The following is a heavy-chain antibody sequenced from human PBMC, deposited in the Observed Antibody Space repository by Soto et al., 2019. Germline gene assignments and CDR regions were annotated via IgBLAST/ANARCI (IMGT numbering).Heavy chain of an antibody. D-gene: IGHD4-17*01. CDR1: VVSLSSSNW. J-gene: IGHJ4*02. Sequence: SETLSLTCAFSVVSLSSSNWWRWVRQPPGKTLEWLGEIFYSGSTKYNPSLNSRVTISADQSKNHLSLRLTSVSTADTAVYYCVHHGGAHYYHEFWGQGILVTVSS. CDR2: IFYSGST. CDR3: VHHGGAHYYHEF. V-gene: IGHV4-4*02.